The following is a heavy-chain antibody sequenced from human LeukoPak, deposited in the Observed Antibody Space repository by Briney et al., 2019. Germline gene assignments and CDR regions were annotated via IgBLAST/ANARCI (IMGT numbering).Heavy chain of an antibody. J-gene: IGHJ4*02. V-gene: IGHV3-23*01. CDR1: GFTFSSYA. CDR2: ISGSGGST. D-gene: IGHD6-19*01. Sequence: GGSLRLSCAASGFTFSSYAMSWVRQAPGKGLEWVSAISGSGGSTYYADSVKGRFTTSRDNSKNTLYLQMNSLRAEDTAVYYCAKDSSGWYHYFDYWGQGTLVTVSS. CDR3: AKDSSGWYHYFDY.